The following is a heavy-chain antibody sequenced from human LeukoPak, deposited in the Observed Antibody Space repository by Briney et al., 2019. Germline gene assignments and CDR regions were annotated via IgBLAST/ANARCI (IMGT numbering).Heavy chain of an antibody. V-gene: IGHV4-59*01. D-gene: IGHD2-15*01. CDR2: IYYSGST. CDR1: GGSISSYY. Sequence: PSETLSLTCTVSGGSISSYYWSSIRQPPGKGLEWIGYIYYSGSTNYNPSLKSRVTISVDTSKNQFSLKLSSVTAADTAVYYCARGRSGLDYWGQGTLVTVSS. CDR3: ARGRSGLDY. J-gene: IGHJ4*02.